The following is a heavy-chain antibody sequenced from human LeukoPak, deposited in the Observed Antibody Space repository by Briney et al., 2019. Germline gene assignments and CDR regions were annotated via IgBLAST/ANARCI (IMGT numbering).Heavy chain of an antibody. CDR2: IYTSGST. CDR1: GGSISSGSYY. Sequence: SETLSLTCTVSGGSISSGSYYWSWIRQPAGKGLEWIGRIYTSGSTNYNPSLKSRVTISVDTSKNQFSLKLSSVTAADTAVYYCARGVAGDIEGYNWFDPWGQGTLVTVSS. CDR3: ARGVAGDIEGYNWFDP. V-gene: IGHV4-61*02. D-gene: IGHD2-15*01. J-gene: IGHJ5*02.